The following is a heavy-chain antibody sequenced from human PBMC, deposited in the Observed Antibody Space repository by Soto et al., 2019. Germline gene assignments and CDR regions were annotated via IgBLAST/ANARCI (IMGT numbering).Heavy chain of an antibody. Sequence: QAQLVQSGAEVKKPGASVKVSCKASGYTFTSYGISWVRQAPGQGLEWMGWISAYNGNTNYAQKLQGKVTMTTDTTTSSAYMELRSLRSDDTAVYYCARSTYYYDSSGYSNYWGQGTLVTVSS. CDR2: ISAYNGNT. V-gene: IGHV1-18*01. CDR3: ARSTYYYDSSGYSNY. D-gene: IGHD3-22*01. J-gene: IGHJ4*02. CDR1: GYTFTSYG.